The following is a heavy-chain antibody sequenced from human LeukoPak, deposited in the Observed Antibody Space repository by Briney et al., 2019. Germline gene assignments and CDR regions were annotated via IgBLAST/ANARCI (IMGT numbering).Heavy chain of an antibody. CDR1: GYTFTTYD. CDR3: ARGPNKSDGGNSGSAWFDP. Sequence: ASVKVSCKASGYTFTTYDINWVRQATGQGLEWMGWMNPNSGNTGYAQKFQGRVIVTRNTSISTAYMELRSLRSEDTAVYYCARGPNKSDGGNSGSAWFDPWGQGTLVTVSS. D-gene: IGHD4-23*01. J-gene: IGHJ5*02. V-gene: IGHV1-8*01. CDR2: MNPNSGNT.